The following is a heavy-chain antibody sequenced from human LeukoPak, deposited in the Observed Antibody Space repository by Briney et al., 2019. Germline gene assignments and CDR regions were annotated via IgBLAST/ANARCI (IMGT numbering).Heavy chain of an antibody. Sequence: ASVKVSYKASGGTFSSYAISWVRQAPGQGLEWMGGIIPIFGTANYTQKFQGRVTITADESTSTAYMELSSLRSEDTAVYYCAKDLAGPLSYFDYWGQGTLVTVSS. CDR2: IIPIFGTA. CDR1: GGTFSSYA. D-gene: IGHD6-19*01. V-gene: IGHV1-69*13. J-gene: IGHJ4*02. CDR3: AKDLAGPLSYFDY.